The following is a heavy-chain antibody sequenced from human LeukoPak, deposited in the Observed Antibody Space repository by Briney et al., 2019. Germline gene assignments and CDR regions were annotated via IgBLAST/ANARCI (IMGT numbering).Heavy chain of an antibody. CDR1: GFTFSSYW. CDR2: IEQDGSQK. CDR3: ARNSGSYPFDY. Sequence: PGVSLRLSCAASGFTFSSYWLSWVRQAPGKGLEWVASIEQDGSQKYYVDSVRGRFTISRDNAKNSVYLQMNSLRVEDTAVYYCARNSGSYPFDYWGQGTLVTVSS. D-gene: IGHD1-26*01. V-gene: IGHV3-7*01. J-gene: IGHJ4*02.